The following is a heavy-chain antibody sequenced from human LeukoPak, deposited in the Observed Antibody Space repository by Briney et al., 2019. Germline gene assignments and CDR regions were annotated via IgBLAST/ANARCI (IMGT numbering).Heavy chain of an antibody. Sequence: GASLRLSCVASGFTFRAYALHWVPHAPGQGLDWVADVSGDGQNDFYSDSARGRFTISRDNSRDTLYLQMDGLRVADTGLYFCARTTYYYGSGTSYSVGPFDSWGQGTLVTVSS. D-gene: IGHD3-10*01. J-gene: IGHJ4*02. CDR1: GFTFRAYA. CDR3: ARTTYYYGSGTSYSVGPFDS. V-gene: IGHV3-30*01. CDR2: VSGDGQND.